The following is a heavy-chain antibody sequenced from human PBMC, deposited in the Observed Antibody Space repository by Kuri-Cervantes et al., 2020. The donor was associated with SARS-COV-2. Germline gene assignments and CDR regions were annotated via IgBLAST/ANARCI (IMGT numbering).Heavy chain of an antibody. Sequence: ASLQNSCKASGGTFSSYAISWVRHAPGQGLEWMGWISAYNGNTNYAQKLQGRVTMTTDTSTNTAYMELRSLRSDDTAVYYCARAGTYYYDSSRHYFDYWGQGTLVTVSS. J-gene: IGHJ4*02. V-gene: IGHV1-18*01. CDR1: GGTFSSYA. CDR3: ARAGTYYYDSSRHYFDY. D-gene: IGHD3-22*01. CDR2: ISAYNGNT.